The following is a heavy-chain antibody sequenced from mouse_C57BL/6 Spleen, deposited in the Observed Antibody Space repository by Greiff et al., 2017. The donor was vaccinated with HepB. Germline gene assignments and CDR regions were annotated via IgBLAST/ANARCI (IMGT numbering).Heavy chain of an antibody. Sequence: DVMLVESGGGLVKPGGSLKLSCAASGFTFSDYGMHWVRHAPEKGLEWVAYISSGSSTIYYADTVKGRFTISRDNAKNTLFLQMTSLRSEDTAMYYCARNGNQGAMDYWGQGTSVTVSS. J-gene: IGHJ4*01. CDR2: ISSGSSTI. D-gene: IGHD2-1*01. V-gene: IGHV5-17*01. CDR1: GFTFSDYG. CDR3: ARNGNQGAMDY.